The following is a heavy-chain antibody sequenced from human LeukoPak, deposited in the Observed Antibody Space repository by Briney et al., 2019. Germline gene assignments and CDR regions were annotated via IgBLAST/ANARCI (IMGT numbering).Heavy chain of an antibody. D-gene: IGHD6-19*01. Sequence: GESLKISCKGSGYSFTSYWIGWVRQMPGKGLEWMGIIYPGDSDTRYSPSFQGQVAISADKSISTAYLQCGSLKASDTAMYYCARHEGYSSGWYDFGFDPWGQGTLVTVSS. J-gene: IGHJ5*02. CDR3: ARHEGYSSGWYDFGFDP. CDR2: IYPGDSDT. CDR1: GYSFTSYW. V-gene: IGHV5-51*01.